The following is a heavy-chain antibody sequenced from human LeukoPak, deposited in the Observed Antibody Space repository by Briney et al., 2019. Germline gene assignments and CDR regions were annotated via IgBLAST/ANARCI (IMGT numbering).Heavy chain of an antibody. CDR1: GGSISSSSYY. J-gene: IGHJ4*02. CDR3: ARESVGATPYGPIDY. CDR2: IYYSGST. V-gene: IGHV4-39*07. Sequence: SETLSLTCTVSGGSISSSSYYWGWIRQPPGKGLEWIGSIYYSGSTYYNPSLKSRVTISVDTSKNQFSLKLSSVTAADTAVYYCARESVGATPYGPIDYWGQGTLVTVSS. D-gene: IGHD1-26*01.